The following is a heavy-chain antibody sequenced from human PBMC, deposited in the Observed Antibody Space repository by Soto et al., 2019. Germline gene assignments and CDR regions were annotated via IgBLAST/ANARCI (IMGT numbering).Heavy chain of an antibody. D-gene: IGHD6-19*01. Sequence: SETLSLTCTVSGDSISSDYYHWTWIRQSPGKGLEWIGYIHHSGSILYNPSLKSRVTISVDTSKNQFSLKLSSVTAADTAVYYCARQGIAVASQIDYWGQGTLVTVSS. CDR3: ARQGIAVASQIDY. V-gene: IGHV4-39*01. CDR1: GDSISSDYYH. J-gene: IGHJ4*02. CDR2: IHHSGSI.